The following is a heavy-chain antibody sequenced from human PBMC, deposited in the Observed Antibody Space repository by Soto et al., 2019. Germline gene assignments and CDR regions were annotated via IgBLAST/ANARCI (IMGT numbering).Heavy chain of an antibody. CDR2: ISGSGSNT. CDR3: ANSIGHGDYVFDY. V-gene: IGHV3-30*18. CDR1: GFTFSSYG. D-gene: IGHD4-17*01. Sequence: PGGSLRLSCAASGFTFSSYGMHWVRQAPGKGLEWVSAISGSGSNTYYADSVKGRFTISRDNSKNTLYLQMNSLRAEDTAVYYCANSIGHGDYVFDYWGQGTLVTVSS. J-gene: IGHJ4*02.